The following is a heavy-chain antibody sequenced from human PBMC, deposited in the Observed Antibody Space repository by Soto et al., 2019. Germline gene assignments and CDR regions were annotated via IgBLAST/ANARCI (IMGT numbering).Heavy chain of an antibody. CDR1: GFTFSSYA. Sequence: GGSLRLSCAASGFTFSSYALHWVRQAPGKGLERVALISYDGSNKYYADSVKGRFTISRDTSKNTLYLQMNSLRAEDTAVCYCAKDHRTTVTTRGVWYFDYWGQGTLVTVSS. J-gene: IGHJ4*02. D-gene: IGHD4-17*01. CDR3: AKDHRTTVTTRGVWYFDY. V-gene: IGHV3-30*18. CDR2: ISYDGSNK.